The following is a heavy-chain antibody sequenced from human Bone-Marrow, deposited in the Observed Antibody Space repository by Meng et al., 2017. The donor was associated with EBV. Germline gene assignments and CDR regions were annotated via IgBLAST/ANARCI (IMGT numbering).Heavy chain of an antibody. D-gene: IGHD3-22*01. CDR1: GYTFTSYG. V-gene: IGHV1-18*01. CDR2: ISAYNGNT. Sequence: QVPLVQSGAEVKKPGASVKASCKASGYTFTSYGISWVRQAPGQGLEWMGWISAYNGNTNYAQKLQGRVTMTTDTSTSTAYMELRSLRSDDTAVYYCARDYYYDSSGRDFDYWGQGTLVTVSS. CDR3: ARDYYYDSSGRDFDY. J-gene: IGHJ4*02.